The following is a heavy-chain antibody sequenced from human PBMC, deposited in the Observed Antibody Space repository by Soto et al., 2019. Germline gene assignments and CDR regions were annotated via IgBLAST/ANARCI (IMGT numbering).Heavy chain of an antibody. CDR3: ARVPSP. J-gene: IGHJ5*02. V-gene: IGHV4-39*07. CDR1: GDSITSNSYF. CDR2: IYYSRTT. Sequence: PSETLSLTCTVSGDSITSNSYFWAWIRQPPGKGLEWIGSIYYSRTTYYSPSLKSRVTISVDRSKNQFSLKLSSGTAADTAVYYCARVPSPWGQGTLVTVSS.